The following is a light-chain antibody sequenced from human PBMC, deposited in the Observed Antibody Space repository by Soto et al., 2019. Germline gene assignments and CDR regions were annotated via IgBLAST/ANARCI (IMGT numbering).Light chain of an antibody. V-gene: IGLV4-69*01. J-gene: IGLJ2*01. CDR2: LNSDGSH. CDR1: SGHSSYA. Sequence: QPVLTQSPSASASLGASVKLTCTLSSGHSSYAIAWHQQQPEKGPRYLMKLNSDGSHSKGDGIPDRFSGSSSGAERYLTISSLQCEDEADYYCQTWGTGIHVVFGGGTKLTVL. CDR3: QTWGTGIHVV.